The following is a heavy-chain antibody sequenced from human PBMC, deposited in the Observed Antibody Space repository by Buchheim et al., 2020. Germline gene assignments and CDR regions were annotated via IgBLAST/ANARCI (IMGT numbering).Heavy chain of an antibody. D-gene: IGHD2-15*01. CDR1: GFTFSSYA. Sequence: QVQLVESGGGVVQPGRSLRLSCAASGFTFSSYAMHWVRQAPGKGLEWVAVISYDGSNKYYPDSVKGRFTISRDNSKNTLYLQTNSLRAEDTAVYYCARDRSPGFDYWGQGTL. V-gene: IGHV3-30-3*01. CDR3: ARDRSPGFDY. J-gene: IGHJ4*02. CDR2: ISYDGSNK.